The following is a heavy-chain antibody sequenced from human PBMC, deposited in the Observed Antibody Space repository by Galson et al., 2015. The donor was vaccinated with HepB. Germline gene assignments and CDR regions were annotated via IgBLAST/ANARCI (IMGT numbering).Heavy chain of an antibody. J-gene: IGHJ4*02. CDR3: ARGGKWWLEVDY. V-gene: IGHV3-11*06. D-gene: IGHD6-19*01. CDR1: GFTFSDYY. Sequence: SLRLSCAASGFTFSDYYMSWLRQAPGKGLEWVSYISSSSSYTNYADSVKGRFTISRDNAKNSLYLQMNSLRAEDTAVYYCARGGKWWLEVDYWGQGTLVTVSS. CDR2: ISSSSSYT.